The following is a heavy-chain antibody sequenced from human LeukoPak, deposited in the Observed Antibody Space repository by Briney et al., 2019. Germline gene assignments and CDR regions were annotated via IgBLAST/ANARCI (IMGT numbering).Heavy chain of an antibody. CDR3: ARGSSYYGMDV. CDR1: GESLSSGGYS. CDR2: IYHSGST. V-gene: IGHV4-30-2*01. Sequence: SQTLSLTCAVSGESLSSGGYSWRWIRQPPGRGLEWIGYIYHSGSTYYNPSLKSRVTISVDRSKYQFSLKLSSVTAADTAVYYCARGSSYYGMDVWGQGTTVTVSS. J-gene: IGHJ6*02.